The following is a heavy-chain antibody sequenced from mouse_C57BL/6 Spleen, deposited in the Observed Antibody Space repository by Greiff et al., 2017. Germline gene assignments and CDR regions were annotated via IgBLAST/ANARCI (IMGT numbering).Heavy chain of an antibody. J-gene: IGHJ3*01. CDR3: TTYYGSSPFAY. Sequence: EVQLQQSGAELVRPGASVKLSCTASGFNIKDDYMHWVKQRPEQGLEWIGWIDPENGDTEYASKFQGKATITADTSSNPAYLQLSSLTSEDTAVYYCTTYYGSSPFAYWGQGTLVTVSA. CDR2: IDPENGDT. D-gene: IGHD1-1*01. V-gene: IGHV14-4*01. CDR1: GFNIKDDY.